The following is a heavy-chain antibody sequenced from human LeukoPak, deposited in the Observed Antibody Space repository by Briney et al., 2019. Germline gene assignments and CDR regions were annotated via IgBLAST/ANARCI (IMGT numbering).Heavy chain of an antibody. J-gene: IGHJ5*02. D-gene: IGHD2-2*01. V-gene: IGHV4-39*01. CDR3: ARQGYCSSTSCYRWFDP. CDR1: GGSISSSSYY. Sequence: SETLSLTCTVSGGSISSSSYYWGWIRQPPGKGLEWIGSIYYSGSTYYNPSLKSRVTIFVDTSKNQFSLKLSSVTAADTAVYYCARQGYCSSTSCYRWFDPWGQGTLVTVSS. CDR2: IYYSGST.